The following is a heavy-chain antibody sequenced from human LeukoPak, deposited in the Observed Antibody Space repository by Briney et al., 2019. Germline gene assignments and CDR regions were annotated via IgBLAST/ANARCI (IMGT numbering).Heavy chain of an antibody. J-gene: IGHJ4*02. CDR3: AKPHFDY. Sequence: PGGSLRLSCAASGFTFSSYGMHWVRQAPGKGLEWVAVISYDGSNKYYADSVKGRFTISRDNSKNTLYLQMNSLRGDDTAVYYCAKPHFDYWGQGTLVTVSS. CDR1: GFTFSSYG. V-gene: IGHV3-30*18. CDR2: ISYDGSNK.